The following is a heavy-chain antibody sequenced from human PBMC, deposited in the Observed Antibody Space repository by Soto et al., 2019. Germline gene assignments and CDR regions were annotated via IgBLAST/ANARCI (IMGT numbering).Heavy chain of an antibody. CDR3: AHRGDYGDLYNWFDP. CDR1: GFSLSTSGVG. Sequence: QITLKESGPTLVKPTQTLTLTCTFSGFSLSTSGVGVGWIRQPPGKALEWLALIYWNDDKRYSPSLKSRLTITKDTSKNQVVLTMTNMDPVDTATYYYAHRGDYGDLYNWFDPWGQGTLVTVSS. D-gene: IGHD4-17*01. V-gene: IGHV2-5*01. CDR2: IYWNDDK. J-gene: IGHJ5*02.